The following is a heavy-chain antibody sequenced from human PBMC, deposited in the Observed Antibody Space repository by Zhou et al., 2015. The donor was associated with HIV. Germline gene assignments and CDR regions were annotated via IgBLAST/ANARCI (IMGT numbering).Heavy chain of an antibody. D-gene: IGHD1-26*01. CDR3: ARGRWELPLDS. V-gene: IGHV1-69*01. CDR1: GGTFNTYE. Sequence: QVLLVQSGAEVKKPGSSVKVSCKASGGTFNTYEISWVRQAPGQGLVWMGGIIPVFGTPNYAQKFLGRLTITVDQTTTTAYMELSSLRSEDTAVYYCARGRWELPLDSWGQGTMVTVSS. J-gene: IGHJ4*02. CDR2: IIPVFGTP.